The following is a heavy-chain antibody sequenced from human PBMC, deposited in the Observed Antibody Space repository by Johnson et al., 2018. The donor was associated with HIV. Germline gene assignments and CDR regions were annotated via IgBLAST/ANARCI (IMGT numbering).Heavy chain of an antibody. CDR1: GFTFDDCG. J-gene: IGHJ3*02. CDR3: ARWIRYCGGDCYDVFEI. Sequence: EVQLVESGGGLVQPGRSLRLSCAASGFTFDDCGMSWVRQGPGKGLEWVSGINWNGGSTGYADSVKGRFTISRDNAKNSLYLQMNSLRAEDTALYYCARWIRYCGGDCYDVFEIWGQGTKVTVSS. D-gene: IGHD2-21*02. V-gene: IGHV3-20*04. CDR2: INWNGGST.